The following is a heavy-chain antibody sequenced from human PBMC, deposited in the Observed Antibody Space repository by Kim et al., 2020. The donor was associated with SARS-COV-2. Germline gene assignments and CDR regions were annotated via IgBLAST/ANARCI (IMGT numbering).Heavy chain of an antibody. J-gene: IGHJ6*02. D-gene: IGHD2-21*02. Sequence: GASLKISCKGSGYSFTSYWIGWVRQMPGKGLEWMGIIYPGDSDTRYSPSFQGQVTISADKSISTAYLQWSSLKASDTAMYYCARDLVVVTQSNGMDVWGQGTTVTVSS. CDR3: ARDLVVVTQSNGMDV. CDR2: IYPGDSDT. V-gene: IGHV5-51*01. CDR1: GYSFTSYW.